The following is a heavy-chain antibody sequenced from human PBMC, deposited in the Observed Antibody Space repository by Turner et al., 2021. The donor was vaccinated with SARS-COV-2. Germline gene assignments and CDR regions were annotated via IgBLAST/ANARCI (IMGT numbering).Heavy chain of an antibody. CDR3: ARPLGGNYYRGLEY. CDR2: MSYDGTNK. V-gene: IGHV3-30-3*01. D-gene: IGHD1-26*01. Sequence: QVQLFESGGGVVHPWTSLRLSCAASGFTFRSYSIHWVRQATGKGLEWVAVMSYDGTNKYYADSVKGRFNFSRDDSKNTLYLQMNSLRTEDTAVYYCARPLGGNYYRGLEYWGQGTLVTVSS. CDR1: GFTFRSYS. J-gene: IGHJ4*02.